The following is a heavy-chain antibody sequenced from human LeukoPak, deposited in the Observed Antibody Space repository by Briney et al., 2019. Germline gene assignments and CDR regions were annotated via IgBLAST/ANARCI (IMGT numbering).Heavy chain of an antibody. CDR3: ADHFPYCSRGSCSYFDH. J-gene: IGHJ4*02. CDR2: ISAGGDAT. V-gene: IGHV3-23*01. D-gene: IGHD2-15*01. CDR1: GFTFSIYA. Sequence: PGGSLRLSCAAFGFTFSIYAMSWVRQAPGKGLEWVCAISAGGDATFYADSVKGRFTVSRDNPKNTLSLQMNSLRGEDTAIYYCADHFPYCSRGSCSYFDHWGQGTLVTISS.